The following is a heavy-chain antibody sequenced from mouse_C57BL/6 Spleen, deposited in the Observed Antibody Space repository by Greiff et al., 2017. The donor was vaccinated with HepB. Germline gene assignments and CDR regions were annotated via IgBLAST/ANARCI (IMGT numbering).Heavy chain of an antibody. Sequence: EVKLMESGGGLVKPGGSLKLSCAASGFTFSSYAMSWVRQTPEKRLEWVATISDGGSYTYYPDNVKGRFTISRDNAKNNLYLQMSHLKSEDTAMYYCAQTGTFDYWGQGTTLTVSS. CDR2: ISDGGSYT. CDR3: AQTGTFDY. V-gene: IGHV5-4*03. D-gene: IGHD4-1*01. J-gene: IGHJ2*01. CDR1: GFTFSSYA.